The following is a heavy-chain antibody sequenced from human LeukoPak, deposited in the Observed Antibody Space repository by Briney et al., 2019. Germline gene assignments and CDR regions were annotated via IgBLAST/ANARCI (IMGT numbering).Heavy chain of an antibody. CDR3: ARRFLNSHPIYYYMDV. CDR2: LSGKTGNI. D-gene: IGHD2-21*01. CDR1: GYNFLNYG. Sequence: ASVKVSCKASGYNFLNYGISWVRQAPGQGLEWMGWLSGKTGNINYAQKFQARATMTRDTSTSTAYMELRSLRSDDTAVYFCARRFLNSHPIYYYMDVWAKGTTVIVSS. J-gene: IGHJ6*03. V-gene: IGHV1-18*01.